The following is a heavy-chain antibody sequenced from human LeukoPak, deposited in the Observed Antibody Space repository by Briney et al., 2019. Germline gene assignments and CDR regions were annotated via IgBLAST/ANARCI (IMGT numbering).Heavy chain of an antibody. J-gene: IGHJ3*02. V-gene: IGHV3-30*02. CDR1: KFIFSDYG. CDR3: ARFRIRSDDAFDI. CDR2: IWYDGSDE. D-gene: IGHD2/OR15-2a*01. Sequence: GGSLRLSCAASKFIFSDYGMHWVRQAPGKGLEWVAFIWYDGSDEYYADSVKGRFTISRDNSKNTLYLQMNSLTIEDTAVYYCARFRIRSDDAFDIWGQGTMVTVSS.